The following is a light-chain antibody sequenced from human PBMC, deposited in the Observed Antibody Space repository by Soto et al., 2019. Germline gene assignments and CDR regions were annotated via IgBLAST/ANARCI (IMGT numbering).Light chain of an antibody. CDR3: CSYAGSNSVI. J-gene: IGLJ2*01. V-gene: IGLV2-23*02. Sequence: QSALTQPASVSGSPGQSITISCTGASSDVGTYNLVSWYQQHPGKAPKLIMYEVRKRPSGLSNRFSGSKSGNTASLTISGLQAEDEAEYYCCSYAGSNSVIFGGGTQLTVL. CDR2: EVR. CDR1: SSDVGTYNL.